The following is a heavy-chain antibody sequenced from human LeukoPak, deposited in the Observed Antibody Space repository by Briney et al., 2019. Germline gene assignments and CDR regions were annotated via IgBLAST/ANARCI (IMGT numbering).Heavy chain of an antibody. Sequence: GASVKVSCKASGYTFTSYGIHWVRQAPGQGLEWMGWISGYNGNTNYAQNLQGRVTMTTDTSTSTAYMELRSLRSDDTAVYYRARNTAHDYWGQGTLVTVSS. J-gene: IGHJ4*02. CDR2: ISGYNGNT. D-gene: IGHD5-18*01. CDR3: ARNTAHDY. CDR1: GYTFTSYG. V-gene: IGHV1-18*01.